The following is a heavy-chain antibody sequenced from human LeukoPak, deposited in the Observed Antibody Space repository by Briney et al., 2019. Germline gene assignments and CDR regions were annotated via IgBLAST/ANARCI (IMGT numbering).Heavy chain of an antibody. CDR2: ISSSSSTI. Sequence: GGSLRLSCAASGFTFSSYSMNRVRQAPGKGLEWVSYISSSSSTIYYADSVKGRFTISRDNAKNSLYLQMNSLRAEDTAVYYCARVEMATNGVYWGQGTLVTVSS. V-gene: IGHV3-48*04. J-gene: IGHJ4*02. D-gene: IGHD5-24*01. CDR1: GFTFSSYS. CDR3: ARVEMATNGVY.